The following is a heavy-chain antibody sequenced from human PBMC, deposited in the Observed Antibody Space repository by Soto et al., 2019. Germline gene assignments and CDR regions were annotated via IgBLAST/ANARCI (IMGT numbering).Heavy chain of an antibody. V-gene: IGHV3-9*01. D-gene: IGHD3-16*01. CDR1: GFTFDDYA. J-gene: IGHJ6*02. Sequence: EMQLVESGGGSVQPGRSLRLSCAASGFTFDDYAMYWVRQGPGKGLEWVSGISWDSGRIGYADSVKGRFTISRDNAKTYLYLQMNSLRPEDTALYYCAKARLWGGDGYNSYNYNAMDVCGQGTTVTVSS. CDR3: AKARLWGGDGYNSYNYNAMDV. CDR2: ISWDSGRI.